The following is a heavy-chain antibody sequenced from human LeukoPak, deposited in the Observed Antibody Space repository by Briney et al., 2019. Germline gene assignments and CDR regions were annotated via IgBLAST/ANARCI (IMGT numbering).Heavy chain of an antibody. D-gene: IGHD2-21*01. CDR1: GYTFTGYY. V-gene: IGHV1-46*01. J-gene: IGHJ3*02. Sequence: ASVKVSCKASGYTFTGYYMHWVRQAPGQGLEWMGIINPSGGSTVYAQKFQGRVTMTRDTSTRTVYMELSSLRSEDTAVYYCARGTGLKAFDIWGQGTMVTVSS. CDR2: INPSGGST. CDR3: ARGTGLKAFDI.